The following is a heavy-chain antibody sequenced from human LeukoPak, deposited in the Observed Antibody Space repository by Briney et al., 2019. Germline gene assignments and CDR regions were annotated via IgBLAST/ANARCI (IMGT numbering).Heavy chain of an antibody. J-gene: IGHJ3*02. Sequence: SETLSLTCAVYGGSFSGYYWSWIRQPPGKGLEWIGEINHSGSTNYNPSLKSRVTISVDTSKNQFSLKLSSVTAADTAVYYCARDKSEYSGYDYDDAFDIWGQGTMVTVSS. CDR2: INHSGST. V-gene: IGHV4-34*01. CDR3: ARDKSEYSGYDYDDAFDI. D-gene: IGHD5-12*01. CDR1: GGSFSGYY.